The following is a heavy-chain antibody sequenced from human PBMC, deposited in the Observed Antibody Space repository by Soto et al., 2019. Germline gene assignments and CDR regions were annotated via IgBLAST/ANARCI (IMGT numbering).Heavy chain of an antibody. D-gene: IGHD2-21*01. CDR2: INHSGST. J-gene: IGHJ4*02. Sequence: QVQLQQWGAGLLKPSETLSLTCAVYGGSFSGYYWTWIRQPPGTGLEWIGEINHSGSTNYNPSLNSRVTISVATSKNQFSLKLTSVTAADTAVYYCARDKIPGLFDYWGQGTLVTVSS. CDR3: ARDKIPGLFDY. CDR1: GGSFSGYY. V-gene: IGHV4-34*01.